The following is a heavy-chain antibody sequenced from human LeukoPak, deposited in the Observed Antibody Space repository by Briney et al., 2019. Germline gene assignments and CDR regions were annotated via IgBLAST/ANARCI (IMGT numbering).Heavy chain of an antibody. V-gene: IGHV1-2*04. D-gene: IGHD2-15*01. J-gene: IGHJ4*02. CDR3: ASARFDHDCSGGSCYGALDY. Sequence: ASVKVSCKASGYTFTGYYMHWVRQSPGQGLEWMGWINPNIVGTNYAQKFQGWVTMTRDTSISTAYMGLSRLRSDDPAVYYCASARFDHDCSGGSCYGALDYWGQGTLVTVSS. CDR2: INPNIVGT. CDR1: GYTFTGYY.